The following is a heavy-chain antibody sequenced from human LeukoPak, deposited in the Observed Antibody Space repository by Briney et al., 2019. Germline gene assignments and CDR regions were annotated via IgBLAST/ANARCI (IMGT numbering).Heavy chain of an antibody. V-gene: IGHV4-31*03. J-gene: IGHJ4*02. CDR1: GGSISSGGYY. D-gene: IGHD3-22*01. Sequence: SETLSLTCTVSGGSISSGGYYWSWIRQHPGKGLEWIGYIYYSGSTYYNPSLKSRVTISVDTSKNQFSLKLSSVTAADTAVYHCARGGASYDSSGYYYIPHYFDYWGQGTLVTVSS. CDR3: ARGGASYDSSGYYYIPHYFDY. CDR2: IYYSGST.